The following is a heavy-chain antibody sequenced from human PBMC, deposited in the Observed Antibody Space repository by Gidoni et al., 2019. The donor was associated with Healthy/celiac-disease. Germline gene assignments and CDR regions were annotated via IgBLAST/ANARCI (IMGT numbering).Heavy chain of an antibody. CDR3: GNSNGGY. J-gene: IGHJ4*02. D-gene: IGHD4-4*01. CDR2: IKQDGSEK. CDR1: GFTFSSYW. Sequence: EVQLVESGGGLVQPGGSLRLSCAASGFTFSSYWMSWVRQAPGKGLEWVANIKQDGSEKYYVDSVKGRFTISRDNAKNSLYLQMNSLGAEETAVYCCGNSNGGYWGQGTLVTVSS. V-gene: IGHV3-7*01.